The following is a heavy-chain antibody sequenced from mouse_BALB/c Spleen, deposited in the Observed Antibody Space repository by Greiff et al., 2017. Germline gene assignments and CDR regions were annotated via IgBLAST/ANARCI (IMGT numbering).Heavy chain of an antibody. J-gene: IGHJ3*01. CDR3: AKAGAFAY. D-gene: IGHD4-1*01. CDR2: INPSSGYT. CDR1: GYTFTSYT. Sequence: VHLQQSGAELARPGSSVKMSCKASGYTFTSYTMHWVKQRPGQGLEWIGYINPSSGYTNYNQKFKDKATLTADKSSSTAYMQLSSLTSEDSAVYYCAKAGAFAYWGQGTLVTVSA. V-gene: IGHV1-4*01.